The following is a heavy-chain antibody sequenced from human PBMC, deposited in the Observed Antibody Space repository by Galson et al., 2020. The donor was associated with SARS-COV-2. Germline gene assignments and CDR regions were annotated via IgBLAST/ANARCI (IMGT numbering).Heavy chain of an antibody. J-gene: IGHJ2*01. Sequence: SGPTLVKPTQTLSLTCTASGDSISSSQYWAWIRQAPAKGLEWIGSIDYWGTAYYYPSLKSRVTISVDTSKKQSSLKLSSVTAADTALYYCATSVPWSRYFNLWGRGTQVTVSS. CDR1: GDSISSSQY. D-gene: IGHD2-15*01. V-gene: IGHV4-39*01. CDR3: ATSVPWSRYFNL. CDR2: IDYWGTA.